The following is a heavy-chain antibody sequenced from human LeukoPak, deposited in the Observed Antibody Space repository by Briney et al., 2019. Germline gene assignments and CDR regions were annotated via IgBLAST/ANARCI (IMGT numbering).Heavy chain of an antibody. CDR1: GFSFGDFY. CDR2: ISPSSTYT. D-gene: IGHD3-22*01. V-gene: IGHV3-11*05. Sequence: GGSLRLSCAASGFSFGDFYMTWIRQAPGKGLEWLSHISPSSTYTNFADSVKGRFTISRDNSKNTLYLQMTSLRAEDTAVYYCAKDQVWIVVGSFDYWGQGTLVTVSS. CDR3: AKDQVWIVVGSFDY. J-gene: IGHJ4*02.